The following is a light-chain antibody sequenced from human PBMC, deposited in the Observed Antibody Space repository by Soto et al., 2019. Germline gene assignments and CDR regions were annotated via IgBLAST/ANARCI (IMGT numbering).Light chain of an antibody. CDR3: AAWDDSLSGVV. CDR1: SSNIGSNY. J-gene: IGLJ2*01. CDR2: RNN. V-gene: IGLV1-47*01. Sequence: QSVLTQPTSSSGTPGQRVTISCSGSSSNIGSNYVFWYQHLPGTAPKLLIYRNNQRPSGVPDRFSGSKSGTSAPLAISGLRSEDETDYYCAAWDDSLSGVVFGGGTQVTVL.